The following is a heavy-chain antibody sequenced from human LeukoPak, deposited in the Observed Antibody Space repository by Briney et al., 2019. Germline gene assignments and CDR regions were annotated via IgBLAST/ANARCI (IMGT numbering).Heavy chain of an antibody. V-gene: IGHV3-21*06. Sequence: GGSLRVSCAAPGYSFSTSIVSCGRQAPGKGLEWVSSISSSSSYIYYADSVKGRFTISRDNAKNTLFLQMNSLRAEDTAVYYCARDSTMVRDTESDYWGQGTLVTVSS. CDR1: GYSFSTSI. D-gene: IGHD3-10*01. CDR3: ARDSTMVRDTESDY. CDR2: ISSSSSYI. J-gene: IGHJ4*02.